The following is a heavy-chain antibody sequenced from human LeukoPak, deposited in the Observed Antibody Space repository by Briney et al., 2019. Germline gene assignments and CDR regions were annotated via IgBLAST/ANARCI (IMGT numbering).Heavy chain of an antibody. D-gene: IGHD2-2*01. CDR2: INRSGST. Sequence: SETLSLTCAVYGGSSSCYYWSWLRQPPGKLLEWIGEINRSGSTNYNPSLKSRVTIAVDTSKNQFSLKLSSVTAADTAVYYWAKDTPPAAIPTPHYYYGMDVWGQGTTVTVSS. CDR1: GGSSSCYY. V-gene: IGHV4-34*01. CDR3: AKDTPPAAIPTPHYYYGMDV. J-gene: IGHJ6*02.